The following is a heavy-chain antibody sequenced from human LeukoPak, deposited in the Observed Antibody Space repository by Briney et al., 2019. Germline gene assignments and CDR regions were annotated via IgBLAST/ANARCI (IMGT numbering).Heavy chain of an antibody. CDR1: GFSFGNYA. CDR2: ISGTGGAT. Sequence: AGGSLRLSCVASGFSFGNYAMSWVRQAPGKGLQWVSQISGTGGATWYAGFARDRFTISRDNSKKTLYPQMSGLRVEATAMYYCVKDPRDTYGTNWFVSWGQGTLLIVSS. J-gene: IGHJ5*01. D-gene: IGHD2-21*01. CDR3: VKDPRDTYGTNWFVS. V-gene: IGHV3-23*01.